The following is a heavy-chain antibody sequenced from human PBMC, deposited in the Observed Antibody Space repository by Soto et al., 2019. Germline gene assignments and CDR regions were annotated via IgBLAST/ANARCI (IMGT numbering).Heavy chain of an antibody. Sequence: EVQLVESGGGLIQPGGSLRLSCAASGFTVSSNYMSWVRQAPGKGLEWVSVSYSGGSTYYADSVKGRFTISRDNSKNTVYLQMNSLRAEDTAVYYCARNYFDSGGGFDYWGQGTLATVSS. CDR3: ARNYFDSGGGFDY. V-gene: IGHV3-53*01. D-gene: IGHD3-22*01. CDR1: GFTVSSNY. J-gene: IGHJ4*02. CDR2: SYSGGST.